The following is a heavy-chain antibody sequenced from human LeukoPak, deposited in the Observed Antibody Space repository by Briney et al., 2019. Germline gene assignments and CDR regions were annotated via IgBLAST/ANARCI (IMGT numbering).Heavy chain of an antibody. J-gene: IGHJ4*02. D-gene: IGHD6-19*01. CDR1: GSSFTSYW. CDR2: IDPSDSYT. Sequence: GESLKISCKGSGSSFTSYWISWVRQMPGKGLEWMGRIDPSDSYTNYSPSFQGHVTISADKSISTAYLQWSSLKASDTAMYYCASWGDSSGKVWDYWGQGTLVTVSS. V-gene: IGHV5-10-1*01. CDR3: ASWGDSSGKVWDY.